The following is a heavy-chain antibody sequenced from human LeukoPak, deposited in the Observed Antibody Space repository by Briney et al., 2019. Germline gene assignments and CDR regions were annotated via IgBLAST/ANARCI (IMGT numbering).Heavy chain of an antibody. CDR2: INHSGST. V-gene: IGHV4-34*01. CDR1: GGSFSGYY. D-gene: IGHD1-26*01. Sequence: SETLSLTCAVYGGSFSGYYWSWIRQPPGKGLEWIGEINHSGSTNHNPSLKSRVTISVDTSKNQFSLKLSSVTAADTAVYYCARARSYGYYFDYWGQGTLVTVSS. J-gene: IGHJ4*02. CDR3: ARARSYGYYFDY.